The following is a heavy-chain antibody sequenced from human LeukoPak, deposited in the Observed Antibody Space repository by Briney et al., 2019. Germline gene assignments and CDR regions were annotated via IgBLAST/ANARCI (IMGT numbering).Heavy chain of an antibody. D-gene: IGHD1-1*01. CDR1: GCTFSDYY. CDR3: ARARLLEDRDYYYYYYMDV. J-gene: IGHJ6*03. CDR2: ISSRSSYI. Sequence: GGSLRFSCAASGCTFSDYYMNWSRQAPGEGLEGVSSISSRSSYIYYADSVKGRFTISRDNAKTSLYLQMNSLRPEDTAVYHCARARLLEDRDYYYYYYMDVWGKGTTVTVSS. V-gene: IGHV3-11*06.